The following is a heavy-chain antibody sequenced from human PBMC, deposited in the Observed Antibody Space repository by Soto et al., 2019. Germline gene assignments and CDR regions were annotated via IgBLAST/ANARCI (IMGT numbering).Heavy chain of an antibody. D-gene: IGHD3-10*01. Sequence: PSEPLSLTCSVSGGSMSEYFWSWIRQSPGKGLEWIGYIYYLGSTDYNPSLKSRVTISVDTSKRQFSLRLTSVTAADTAVYYCARDGYDGSGSPYPAYWGPGTQVTVS. CDR2: IYYLGST. V-gene: IGHV4-59*01. CDR3: ARDGYDGSGSPYPAY. CDR1: GGSMSEYF. J-gene: IGHJ4*02.